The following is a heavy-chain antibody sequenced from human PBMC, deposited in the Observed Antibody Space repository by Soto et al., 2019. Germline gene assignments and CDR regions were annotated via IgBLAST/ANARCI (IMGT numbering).Heavy chain of an antibody. CDR2: ISGSEDRT. CDR3: GRTYTGG. CDR1: GFSLRDHA. V-gene: IGHV3-23*01. D-gene: IGHD3-10*01. J-gene: IGHJ4*02. Sequence: LQSGGGVVQPGASLRLSCAASGFSLRDHALSWVRQAAGGGLEWVSGISGSEDRTNYADFVRGRFIISKDRAKNTLYLDMSGLRVDDTAVYFCGRTYTGGWCQGTLVTVSS.